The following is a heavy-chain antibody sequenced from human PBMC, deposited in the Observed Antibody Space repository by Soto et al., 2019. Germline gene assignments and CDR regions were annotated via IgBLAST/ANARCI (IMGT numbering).Heavy chain of an antibody. V-gene: IGHV3-7*03. J-gene: IGHJ4*02. CDR3: ARETSYYDFWSGYRGVFDY. Sequence: GGSLRLSCAASGFTFSSYWMSWVRQAPGKGLEWVANIKQDGSEKYYVDSVKGRFTISRDNAKNSLYLQMNSLRAEDTAVYYCARETSYYDFWSGYRGVFDYWGQGTLVTVSS. CDR2: IKQDGSEK. CDR1: GFTFSSYW. D-gene: IGHD3-3*01.